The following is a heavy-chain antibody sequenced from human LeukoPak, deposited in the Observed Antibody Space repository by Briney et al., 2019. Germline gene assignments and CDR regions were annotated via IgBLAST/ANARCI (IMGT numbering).Heavy chain of an antibody. CDR3: ASSPGIRFLEWLLREWAYYGMDV. J-gene: IGHJ6*02. CDR1: GGSFSGYY. Sequence: SETLSLTCAVYGGSFSGYYWSWIRQPPGKGLEWIGEINHSGSTNYNPSLKSRVTISVDTSKNQFSLKLSSVTAADTAVYYCASSPGIRFLEWLLREWAYYGMDVWGQGTTVTVSS. V-gene: IGHV4-34*01. D-gene: IGHD3-3*01. CDR2: INHSGST.